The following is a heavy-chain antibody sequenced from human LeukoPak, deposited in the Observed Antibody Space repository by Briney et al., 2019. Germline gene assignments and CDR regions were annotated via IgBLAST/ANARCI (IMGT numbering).Heavy chain of an antibody. CDR1: GFSLSTSLEA. CDR3: AHRRDGYFDY. D-gene: IGHD5-24*01. V-gene: IGHV2-5*01. Sequence: SGPTLVNPTQTLTLTCTFSGFSLSTSLEAVGWIRQPPGKALDWLALIYWNGEKHYNPSLKSRLTITKDTSKDQVVLTMTNMDPVDTATYSCAHRRDGYFDYWGQGTLVTVSS. J-gene: IGHJ4*02. CDR2: IYWNGEK.